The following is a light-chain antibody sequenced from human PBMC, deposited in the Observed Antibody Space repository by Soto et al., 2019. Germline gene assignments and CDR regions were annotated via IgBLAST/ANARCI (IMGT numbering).Light chain of an antibody. CDR2: EVS. CDR3: TSYSRYRVLV. J-gene: IGLJ3*02. V-gene: IGLV2-14*01. CDR1: SSDIGGYKY. Sequence: QSALTQPASVSGSLGQSITISCTGTSSDIGGYKYVSWYQQHPGKAPKLIIFEVSNRPSGVSDRFSGSNSGNTASLTISGLQAEDAADYYCTSYSRYRVLVFGGGTKLTVL.